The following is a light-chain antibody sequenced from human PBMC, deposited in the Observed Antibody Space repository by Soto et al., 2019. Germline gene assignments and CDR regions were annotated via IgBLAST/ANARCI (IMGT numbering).Light chain of an antibody. J-gene: IGKJ5*01. CDR1: QRVSGGF. Sequence: DIVLTQSPATLSLSPGERATLYCGASQRVSGGFLAWYQQKPGLAPRLLIYGASTRATGIPDRFGGSGSETEFNLTISGLEPDDFAVYYCKHYVTSSITFGQGTRMAIK. CDR2: GAS. V-gene: IGKV3D-20*01. CDR3: KHYVTSSIT.